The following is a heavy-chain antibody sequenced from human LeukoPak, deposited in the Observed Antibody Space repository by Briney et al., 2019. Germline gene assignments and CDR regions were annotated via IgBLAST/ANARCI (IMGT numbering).Heavy chain of an antibody. CDR2: IYYSGYT. D-gene: IGHD3-10*01. V-gene: IGHV4-59*08. Sequence: SETLSLTCTVSGGSISSYYWSWIRQPPGKGLEWIGYIYYSGYTNYNPSLKSRVTITVDTSKNQFSLKLSSVTAADTAVYYCARQVRFGEVHDYWGQGTLVTVSS. CDR1: GGSISSYY. CDR3: ARQVRFGEVHDY. J-gene: IGHJ4*02.